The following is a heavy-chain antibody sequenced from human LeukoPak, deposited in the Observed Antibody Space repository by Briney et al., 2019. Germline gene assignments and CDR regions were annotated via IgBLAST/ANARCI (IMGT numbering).Heavy chain of an antibody. J-gene: IGHJ4*02. CDR3: AKDASLYYYDSSGRGGY. Sequence: ETLSLTCAVYGGSFSGYYWSWVRQAPGKGLEWVSAISPDDSTAYYADSVKGRFTVSRDNSRNTLYLLLNSLRAEDTAVYYCAKDASLYYYDSSGRGGYWGQGTLVTVSS. D-gene: IGHD3-22*01. CDR2: ISPDDSTA. V-gene: IGHV3-23*01. CDR1: GGSFSGYY.